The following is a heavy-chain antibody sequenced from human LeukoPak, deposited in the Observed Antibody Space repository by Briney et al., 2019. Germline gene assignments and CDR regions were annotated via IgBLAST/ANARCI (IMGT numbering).Heavy chain of an antibody. CDR3: AGEHGMDV. V-gene: IGHV3-30-3*01. CDR1: GFTFSSYA. CDR2: ISYDGSNK. J-gene: IGHJ6*02. Sequence: GRSLRLSCAASGFTFSSYAMHWVRQAPGKGLEWVAVISYDGSNKYYADSVKGRFTISRDNAKNSLYLQMNSLRAEDTAVYYCAGEHGMDVWGQGTTVTVSS.